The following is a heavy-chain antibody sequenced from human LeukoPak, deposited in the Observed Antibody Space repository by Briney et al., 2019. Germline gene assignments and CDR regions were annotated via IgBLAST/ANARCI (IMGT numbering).Heavy chain of an antibody. J-gene: IGHJ3*02. Sequence: GGSLRLSCAASGFTLSSYWMHWVRQAPGKGLVWVSRIKSDGSTTYYADSVKGRFTFSRDNSKNTLYLQMNSLRAEDTAVYYCARPGPDAFDIWGQGTMVTASS. CDR2: IKSDGSTT. V-gene: IGHV3-74*01. CDR1: GFTLSSYW. CDR3: ARPGPDAFDI.